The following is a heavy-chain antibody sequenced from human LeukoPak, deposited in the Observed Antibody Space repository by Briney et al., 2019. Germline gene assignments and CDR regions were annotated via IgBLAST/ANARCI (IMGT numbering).Heavy chain of an antibody. CDR1: GFTFSSYS. CDR2: ISSSSSTI. J-gene: IGHJ4*02. CDR3: AKFSHTIFAH. Sequence: GGSLRLSCAASGFTFSSYSMNWVRQAPGKGLEWVSYISSSSSTIYYADSVKGRFTISRDNSKNTLYLQMNSLRAEDTAVYYCAKFSHTIFAHWGQGTLVTVSS. V-gene: IGHV3-48*01. D-gene: IGHD3-3*01.